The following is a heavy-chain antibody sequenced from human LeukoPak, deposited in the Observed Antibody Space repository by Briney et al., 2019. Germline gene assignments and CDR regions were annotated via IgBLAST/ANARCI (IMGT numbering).Heavy chain of an antibody. CDR1: GGTSSSYA. Sequence: SVKVSCKASGGTSSSYAISWVRQAPGQGLEWMGGIIPIFGTANYAQKFQGRVTITADESTSTAYMELSSLRSEDTAVYYCARDFTAAGTSYGMDVWGQGTTVTVSS. J-gene: IGHJ6*02. D-gene: IGHD6-13*01. CDR2: IIPIFGTA. V-gene: IGHV1-69*01. CDR3: ARDFTAAGTSYGMDV.